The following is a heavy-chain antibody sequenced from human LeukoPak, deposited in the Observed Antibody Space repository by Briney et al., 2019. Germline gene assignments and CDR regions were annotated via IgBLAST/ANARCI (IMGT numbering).Heavy chain of an antibody. CDR2: IYSGGST. CDR3: AKEYGYDYNYFYSMDV. D-gene: IGHD1-1*01. CDR1: GFIVSSNY. J-gene: IGHJ6*03. Sequence: PGGSLRLSCAASGFIVSSNYMSWVRQAPGKGLEWGSVIYSGGSTYYADSVKGRFTISRDNSKNTVYLQMNSLRAEDTAVYFCAKEYGYDYNYFYSMDVWGKGTTVTISS. V-gene: IGHV3-53*05.